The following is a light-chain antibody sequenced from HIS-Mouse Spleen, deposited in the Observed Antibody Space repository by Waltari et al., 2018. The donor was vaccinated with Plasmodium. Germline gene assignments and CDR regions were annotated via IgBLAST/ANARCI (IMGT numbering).Light chain of an antibody. CDR3: QQYGSSPYT. Sequence: ELVLTQSPRTLSLSPGDRATLSCRASQSVSSSYLAWYQQKPGQAPRLLIYGASSRATGIPDRFSGSGSGTDFTLTISRLEPEDFAVYYCQQYGSSPYTFGQGTKLEIK. CDR1: QSVSSSY. CDR2: GAS. V-gene: IGKV3-20*01. J-gene: IGKJ2*01.